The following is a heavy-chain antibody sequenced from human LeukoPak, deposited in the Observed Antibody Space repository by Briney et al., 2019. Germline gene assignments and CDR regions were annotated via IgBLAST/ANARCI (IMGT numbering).Heavy chain of an antibody. J-gene: IGHJ5*02. V-gene: IGHV1-69*05. D-gene: IGHD3-10*01. CDR1: GGTFSSYA. CDR2: IIPILGTA. Sequence: GASVKVSCKASGGTFSSYAISWVRQAPGQGLEWMGGIIPILGTANYAQKFQGRVTITTDESTSTAYMELSSLRSEDTAVYYCARDRGAYYYGSGSYYYWFDPWGQGTLVTVSS. CDR3: ARDRGAYYYGSGSYYYWFDP.